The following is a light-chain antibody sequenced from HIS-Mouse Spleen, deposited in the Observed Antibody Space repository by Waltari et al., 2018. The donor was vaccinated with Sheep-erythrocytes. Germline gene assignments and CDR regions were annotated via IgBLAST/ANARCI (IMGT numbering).Light chain of an antibody. J-gene: IGLJ2*01. V-gene: IGLV3-25*03. CDR1: ALPKQY. Sequence: SYELTQPPSVSVSPGQTARITCSGDALPKQYAYWYQQTPGQAPVLVIYQDSERPLGIPERFSGSSSGTTVTLTISGVQAEDEADYYCQSADSSGTYRVFGGGTKLTVL. CDR2: QDS. CDR3: QSADSSGTYRV.